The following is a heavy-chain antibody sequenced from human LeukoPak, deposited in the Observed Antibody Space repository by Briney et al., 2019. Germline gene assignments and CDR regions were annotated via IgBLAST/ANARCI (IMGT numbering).Heavy chain of an antibody. CDR3: ARDLSEPHWYSSGWSLDV. V-gene: IGHV3-48*03. Sequence: GGSLRLSCTASGFTFGDYAMSWFRQAPGKGLEWVSYIGSGSSALYYADSVKGRFTISRDNAKNSLYLQMKSLRVEDTAVYYCARDLSEPHWYSSGWSLDVWGQGTTVTVSS. CDR2: IGSGSSAL. J-gene: IGHJ6*02. D-gene: IGHD6-19*01. CDR1: GFTFGDYA.